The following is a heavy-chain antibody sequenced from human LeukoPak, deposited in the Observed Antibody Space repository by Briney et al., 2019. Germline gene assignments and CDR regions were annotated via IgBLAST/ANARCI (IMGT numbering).Heavy chain of an antibody. CDR1: GYTFTGYY. V-gene: IGHV1-2*02. CDR2: INPNSGGT. Sequence: GASVKVSRKASGYTFTGYYMHWVRQAPGQGLEWMGWINPNSGGTNYAQKFQDRVTMTSDTSISTAYMELSRLRSDDTAVYYCARDHLLFRQPPNWFDPWGQGTLVTVSS. J-gene: IGHJ5*02. D-gene: IGHD1-14*01. CDR3: ARDHLLFRQPPNWFDP.